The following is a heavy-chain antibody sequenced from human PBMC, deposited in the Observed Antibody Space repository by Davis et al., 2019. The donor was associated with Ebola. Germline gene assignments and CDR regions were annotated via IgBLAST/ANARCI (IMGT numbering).Heavy chain of an antibody. CDR1: GFTFSDYY. D-gene: IGHD3-22*01. CDR2: ISSSSSYT. V-gene: IGHV3-11*05. J-gene: IGHJ4*02. CDR3: AKDISYYYDSSGYPFDY. Sequence: GESLKISCAASGFTFSDYYMSWIRQAPGKGLEWVSYISSSSSYTNYADSVKGRFTISRDNSKNTLYLQMNSLRAEDTAVYYCAKDISYYYDSSGYPFDYWGQGTLVTVSS.